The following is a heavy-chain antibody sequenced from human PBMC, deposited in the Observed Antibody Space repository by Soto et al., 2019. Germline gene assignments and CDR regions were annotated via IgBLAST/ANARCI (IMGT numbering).Heavy chain of an antibody. Sequence: GASVKVSCKASGYTFTSYGISWVRQAPGQGLEWMGWISAYNGNTNYAQKLQGRVTMTTDTSTSTAYMELRSLRSDDTAVYYCARDWGGGYCSSTSCYSPHNWFDPWGQGTLVTVSS. CDR1: GYTFTSYG. D-gene: IGHD2-2*01. V-gene: IGHV1-18*01. CDR3: ARDWGGGYCSSTSCYSPHNWFDP. J-gene: IGHJ5*02. CDR2: ISAYNGNT.